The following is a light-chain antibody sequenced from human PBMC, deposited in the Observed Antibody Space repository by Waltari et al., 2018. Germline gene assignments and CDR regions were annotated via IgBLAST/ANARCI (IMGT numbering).Light chain of an antibody. J-gene: IGLJ1*01. V-gene: IGLV2-23*02. CDR2: EVF. Sequence: QSALTQPASVSGTPGQSITISCSGTTSDVGSYDLVAWYQQHPGEAPKLLICEVFKRPPDTSSRFSGDKSGSTASLTISGLQPEDEADYYCCSYAGRGTYVFGSGTKVTVL. CDR1: TSDVGSYDL. CDR3: CSYAGRGTYV.